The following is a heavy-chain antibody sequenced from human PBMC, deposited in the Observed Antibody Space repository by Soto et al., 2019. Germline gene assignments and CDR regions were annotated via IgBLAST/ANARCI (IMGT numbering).Heavy chain of an antibody. CDR1: GYSFTSYW. CDR2: IYPVDSDT. D-gene: IGHD5-12*01. J-gene: IGHJ4*02. Sequence: PGESLKISCKGSGYSFTSYWIGWVRQMPEKGLEKMGIIYPVDSDTRYSPSFQGQVTISAYKSISTAYLQWSSLKASVTAMYYCAFVRVATYAADYWGQGTLVTVSS. CDR3: AFVRVATYAADY. V-gene: IGHV5-51*01.